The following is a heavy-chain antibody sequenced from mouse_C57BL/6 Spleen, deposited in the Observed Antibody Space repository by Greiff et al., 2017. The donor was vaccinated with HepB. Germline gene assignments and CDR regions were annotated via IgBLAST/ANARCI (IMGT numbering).Heavy chain of an antibody. Sequence: DVQLQESGAELVRPGSSVKMSCKTSGYTFTSYGINWVKQRPGQGLEWIGYIYIGNGYTEYNEKFKGKATLTSDTSSSTAYMQLSSLTSEDSAIYFCARRGITTVVGDWYFDVWGTGTTVTVSS. V-gene: IGHV1-58*01. D-gene: IGHD1-1*01. CDR3: ARRGITTVVGDWYFDV. CDR2: IYIGNGYT. CDR1: GYTFTSYG. J-gene: IGHJ1*03.